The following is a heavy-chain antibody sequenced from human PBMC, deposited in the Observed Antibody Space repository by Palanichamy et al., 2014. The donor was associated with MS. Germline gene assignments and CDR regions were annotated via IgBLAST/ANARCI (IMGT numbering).Heavy chain of an antibody. D-gene: IGHD1-1*01. J-gene: IGHJ3*02. CDR2: IFSAGTT. Sequence: EEQLVESGGGLIQPGGSLRLSCAASGFTVSSNYMSWVRQAPGKGLEWVAVIFSAGTTQYADSVRGRFTISRDNSKNTLYLQMNGLRAEDTALYYCARDVGLVLTTPGTFDIWGQGTVVTVSS. CDR1: GFTVSSNY. CDR3: ARDVGLVLTTPGTFDI. V-gene: IGHV3-53*01.